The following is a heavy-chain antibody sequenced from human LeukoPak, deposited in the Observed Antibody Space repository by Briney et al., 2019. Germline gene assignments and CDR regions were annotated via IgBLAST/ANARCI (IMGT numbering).Heavy chain of an antibody. J-gene: IGHJ6*03. V-gene: IGHV1-18*01. CDR2: ISAYNGNT. Sequence: GASVTVSCKASGYTFTSYGISWVRQAPGQGLEWMGWISAYNGNTNYAQKLQGRVTMTTDTSTSTAYMELRSLRSDDTAVYYCARVNWGSFDYYYYYMDVWGKGTTVTVSS. CDR3: ARVNWGSFDYYYYYMDV. D-gene: IGHD7-27*01. CDR1: GYTFTSYG.